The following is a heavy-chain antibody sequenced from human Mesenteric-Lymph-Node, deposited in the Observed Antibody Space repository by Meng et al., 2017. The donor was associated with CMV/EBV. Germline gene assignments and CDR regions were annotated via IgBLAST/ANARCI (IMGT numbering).Heavy chain of an antibody. J-gene: IGHJ5*02. D-gene: IGHD3-10*01. CDR2: IFYSGST. Sequence: SETLSLTCTVSGDSISSSSYYWGWIRQPPGKGLEWIGNIFYSGSTYYNPSLKSRVTISVDTSKNYFSLKLSSVTAADTAVYYCARERGSGSYYSNWFDPWGQGTLVTVS. CDR1: GDSISSSSYY. CDR3: ARERGSGSYYSNWFDP. V-gene: IGHV4-39*07.